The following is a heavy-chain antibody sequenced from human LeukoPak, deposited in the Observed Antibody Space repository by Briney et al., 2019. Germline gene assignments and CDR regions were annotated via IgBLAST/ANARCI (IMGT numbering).Heavy chain of an antibody. J-gene: IGHJ4*02. CDR2: ISWNSGSI. CDR1: GFTFDDYA. D-gene: IGHD3-22*01. CDR3: AKGTTYYYDSSGLWGPLDY. V-gene: IGHV3-9*03. Sequence: GRSLRLSCAASGFTFDDYAMHWVRQAPGKGLEWDSGISWNSGSIGYADSVKGRFTISRDNAKNSLYLQMNSLRAEDMALYYCAKGTTYYYDSSGLWGPLDYWGQGTLVTVSS.